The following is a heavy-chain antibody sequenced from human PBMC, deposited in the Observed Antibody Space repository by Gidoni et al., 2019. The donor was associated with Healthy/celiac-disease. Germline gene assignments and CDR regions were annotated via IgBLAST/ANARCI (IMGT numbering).Heavy chain of an antibody. Sequence: EVQLVESGGGLVKPGGSLRLSCEASGFTFSSYSMNWVRQAPGKGLEWVSSISSSSSYIYYADSVKGRFTISRDNAKNSLYLQMNSLRAEDTAVYYCASLYESSYYYGMDVWGQGTTVTVSS. V-gene: IGHV3-21*01. CDR2: ISSSSSYI. J-gene: IGHJ6*02. D-gene: IGHD3-3*01. CDR1: GFTFSSYS. CDR3: ASLYESSYYYGMDV.